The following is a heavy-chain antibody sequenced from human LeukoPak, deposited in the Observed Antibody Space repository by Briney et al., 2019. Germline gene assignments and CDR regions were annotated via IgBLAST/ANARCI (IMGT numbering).Heavy chain of an antibody. CDR3: ANQMCSTSCYAHLFEY. D-gene: IGHD2-2*01. Sequence: GGSLRLSCAASGFAFNSYVIHWVRQAPGKGLEWVAIIWFDGSHEDYVDSVRGRFTISRDNSRNTMYLQMNSLRAEDTAVYYCANQMCSTSCYAHLFEYWGQGTLVTVSS. CDR2: IWFDGSHE. CDR1: GFAFNSYV. V-gene: IGHV3-33*06. J-gene: IGHJ4*02.